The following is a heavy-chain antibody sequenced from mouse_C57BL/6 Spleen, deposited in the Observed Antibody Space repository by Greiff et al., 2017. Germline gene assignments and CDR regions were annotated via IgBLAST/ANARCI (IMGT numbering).Heavy chain of an antibody. CDR3: ARFYDPRYYAMDY. V-gene: IGHV1-18*01. D-gene: IGHD2-12*01. CDR2: INPNNGGT. Sequence: VHVKQSGPELVKPGASVKIPCKASGYTFTDYNMDWVKQSHGKSLEWIGDINPNNGGTIYNQKFKGKATLTVDKSSSTAYMELRSLTSEDTAVYYCARFYDPRYYAMDYWGQGTSVTVSS. J-gene: IGHJ4*01. CDR1: GYTFTDYN.